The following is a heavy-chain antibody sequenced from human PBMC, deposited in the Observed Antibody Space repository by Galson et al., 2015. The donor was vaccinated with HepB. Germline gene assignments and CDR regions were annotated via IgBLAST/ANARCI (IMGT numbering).Heavy chain of an antibody. Sequence: SLRLSCAASGFTFDDYAMHWVRRAPGKGLEWVSGISWNSGSIGYADSVKGRFTISRDNAKNSLYLQMNSLRAEDTALYYCAKDKRGYSGGNWFDPWGQGTLVTVSS. J-gene: IGHJ5*02. CDR2: ISWNSGSI. CDR1: GFTFDDYA. D-gene: IGHD2-15*01. CDR3: AKDKRGYSGGNWFDP. V-gene: IGHV3-9*01.